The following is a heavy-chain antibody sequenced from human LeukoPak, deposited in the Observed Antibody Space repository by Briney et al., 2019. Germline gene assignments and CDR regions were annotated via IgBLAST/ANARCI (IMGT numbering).Heavy chain of an antibody. CDR3: AMTTVAGTFDY. Sequence: PGGSLRLSCAASGFTFSNAWMSWVRQAPGTGLEWVGRIKSKSDGGTTDYAAFVRGRFIISRDDSRNTLYLQMNSLKTEDTAVYYCAMTTVAGTFDYWGQGTLVTVSS. CDR1: GFTFSNAW. V-gene: IGHV3-15*01. CDR2: IKSKSDGGTT. D-gene: IGHD6-19*01. J-gene: IGHJ4*02.